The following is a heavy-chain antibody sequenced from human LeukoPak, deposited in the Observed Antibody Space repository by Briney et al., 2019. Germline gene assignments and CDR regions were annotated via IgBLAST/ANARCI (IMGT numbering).Heavy chain of an antibody. J-gene: IGHJ5*02. D-gene: IGHD1-14*01. CDR2: ISYDGSNK. Sequence: GGSLTLSCAASGFTFSSYGMHWVRQAPGKGLEWVAVISYDGSNKYYADSVKGRFTISRDNSKHTLYLQMNSLRAEDTAVYYCAKAPPGDPWGQGTLVTVSS. V-gene: IGHV3-30*18. CDR1: GFTFSSYG. CDR3: AKAPPGDP.